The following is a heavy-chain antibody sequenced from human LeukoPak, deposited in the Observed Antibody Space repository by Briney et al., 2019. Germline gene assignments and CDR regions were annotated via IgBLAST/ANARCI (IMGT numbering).Heavy chain of an antibody. CDR1: GFTFSSYS. V-gene: IGHV3-21*01. CDR3: AKEVVEKYAFDI. D-gene: IGHD5-24*01. CDR2: ISGSSSYI. Sequence: GGSLRLSCAASGFTFSSYSMNWVRQAPGKGLEWVSSISGSSSYIYYADSVKGRFTISRDNAKNTLYLQMNSLRAEDTAVYYCAKEVVEKYAFDIWGQGTMVTVSS. J-gene: IGHJ3*02.